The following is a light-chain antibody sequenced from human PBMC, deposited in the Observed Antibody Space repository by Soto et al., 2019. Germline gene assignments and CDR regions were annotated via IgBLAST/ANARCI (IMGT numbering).Light chain of an antibody. CDR2: GAS. J-gene: IGKJ4*01. CDR3: QQYNNWPLP. V-gene: IGKV3D-15*01. Sequence: EMVMRQSPATRSVAPGERAALSCRASQSVSSNLAWYQQKPGQAPRLLIYGASTRATGIPARFSGSGSGTEFTLTISSLQSEDFAVYYCQQYNNWPLPFGGGTKVDI. CDR1: QSVSSN.